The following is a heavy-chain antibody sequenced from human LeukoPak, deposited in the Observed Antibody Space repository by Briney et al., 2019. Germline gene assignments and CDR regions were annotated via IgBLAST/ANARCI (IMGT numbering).Heavy chain of an antibody. V-gene: IGHV3-53*01. D-gene: IGHD6-13*01. CDR1: GFTVSSNY. CDR2: IYSGGST. Sequence: GGSLRLSRAASGFTVSSNYMSWVRQAPGKGLEWVSVIYSGGSTYYADSVKGRFTISRDNSKNTLYLQMNSLRAEDTAVYYCAREGAAAGTLYFDYWGQGTLVTVSS. J-gene: IGHJ4*02. CDR3: AREGAAAGTLYFDY.